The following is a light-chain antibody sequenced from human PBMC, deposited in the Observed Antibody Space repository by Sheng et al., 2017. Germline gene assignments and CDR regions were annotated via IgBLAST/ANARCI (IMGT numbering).Light chain of an antibody. J-gene: IGKJ5*01. V-gene: IGKV3-11*01. CDR1: QSVSIY. CDR2: DAS. Sequence: EIVLTQSPATLSLSPGERATLSCRASQSVSIYFAWYQQKPGQAPRLLIYDASNRATGIPARFSGSGSGTDFTLTISSLEPEDFAVYYCQQRSTWPITFGQGTRLDIK. CDR3: QQRSTWPIT.